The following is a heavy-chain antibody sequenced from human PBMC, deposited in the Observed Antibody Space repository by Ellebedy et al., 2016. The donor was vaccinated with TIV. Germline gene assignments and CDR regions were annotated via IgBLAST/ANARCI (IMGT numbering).Heavy chain of an antibody. J-gene: IGHJ6*02. V-gene: IGHV3-74*01. D-gene: IGHD3-10*01. CDR1: GFTFSSYW. CDR3: AKRVTMVREVITYYHYAMDV. Sequence: PGGSLRLSCAASGFTFSSYWMHWVRQAPGKGLVWVSRINSDGSSTSYADSVKGRFTISRDNAKNTLYLQMNSLRAEDTAVYYCAKRVTMVREVITYYHYAMDVWGQGTTVTVSS. CDR2: INSDGSST.